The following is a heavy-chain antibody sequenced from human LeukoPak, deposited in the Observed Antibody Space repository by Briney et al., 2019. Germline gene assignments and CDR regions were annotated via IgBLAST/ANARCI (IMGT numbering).Heavy chain of an antibody. Sequence: HVASVKVSCKASGYTFISYAMHWVRQAPGQRLEWMGWINAGNGNIKYSQKFQGRVTITRDTSASTAYMELSSLRSEDTAVYYCARDQKSSGWDYYYGMDVWGQGTTVIVSS. CDR3: ARDQKSSGWDYYYGMDV. J-gene: IGHJ6*02. V-gene: IGHV1-3*01. D-gene: IGHD6-19*01. CDR2: INAGNGNI. CDR1: GYTFISYA.